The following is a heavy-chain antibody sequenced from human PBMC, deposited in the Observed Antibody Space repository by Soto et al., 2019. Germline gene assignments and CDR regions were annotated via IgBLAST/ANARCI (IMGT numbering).Heavy chain of an antibody. CDR1: GYTLTELS. V-gene: IGHV1-24*01. CDR3: ATARQRGWSGYYPFDP. Sequence: ASVKVSCKVSGYTLTELSMHWVRQAPGKGLEWMGGFDPEDGETIYAQKFQGRVTMTEDTSTDTAYMELSSLRSEDTAVYYCATARQRGWSGYYPFDPWGQGTLVTVSS. D-gene: IGHD3-3*01. CDR2: FDPEDGET. J-gene: IGHJ5*02.